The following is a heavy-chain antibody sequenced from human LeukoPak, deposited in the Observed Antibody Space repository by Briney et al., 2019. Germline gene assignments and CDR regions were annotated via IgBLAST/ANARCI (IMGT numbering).Heavy chain of an antibody. Sequence: GGSLRLSCAASGFTFSSYWMSWVRRAAGKGLEWVANIKNDGSEKYYADSVRGRFSFSRDYAKNSLNLQMNSLRDEDKAVYYCARLDIVATGAFGLWGQGTMVTVSS. CDR1: GFTFSSYW. CDR3: ARLDIVATGAFGL. D-gene: IGHD5-12*01. V-gene: IGHV3-7*04. J-gene: IGHJ3*01. CDR2: IKNDGSEK.